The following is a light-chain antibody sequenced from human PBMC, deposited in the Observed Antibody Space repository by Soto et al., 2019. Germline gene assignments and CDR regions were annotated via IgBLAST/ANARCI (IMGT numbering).Light chain of an antibody. CDR2: GAS. Sequence: EIVLTQSPGTLSLSPGERATLSCRASQSLGSGYLAWYQHKPGQPPRLLFYGASTRATGIPARFSGSGSGTDFTLTISSLEPEDFAVYYCQQRSNWPITFGQGTRLEIK. J-gene: IGKJ5*01. CDR3: QQRSNWPIT. CDR1: QSLGSGY. V-gene: IGKV3D-20*02.